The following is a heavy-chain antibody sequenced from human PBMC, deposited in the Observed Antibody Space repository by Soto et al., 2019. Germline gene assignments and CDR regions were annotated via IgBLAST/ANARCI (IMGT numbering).Heavy chain of an antibody. J-gene: IGHJ6*02. D-gene: IGHD5-12*01. Sequence: GGSLRLSCAASGFTFSSYWMSWVRQAPGKGLEWVANIKQDGSGKYYVDSVKGRFTISRDNAKNSLYLQMNSLRAEDTAVYYCARDPNVVATMGSIYYYYGMDVWGQGTTVTVSS. CDR2: IKQDGSGK. CDR1: GFTFSSYW. CDR3: ARDPNVVATMGSIYYYYGMDV. V-gene: IGHV3-7*01.